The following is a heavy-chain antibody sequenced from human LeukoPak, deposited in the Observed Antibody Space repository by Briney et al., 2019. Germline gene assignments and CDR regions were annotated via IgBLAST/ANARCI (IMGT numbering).Heavy chain of an antibody. CDR3: ARHLNPLTSGPDSWFDP. J-gene: IGHJ5*02. Sequence: GESLKISCKGSGYNFNTYWISWVRQMPGKGLEWMGTIDPSDSYTKYSPPFQGHVSLSADKSISTAYLQWSSLEASDTAIYYCARHLNPLTSGPDSWFDPWGQGTLVTVSS. V-gene: IGHV5-10-1*01. CDR2: IDPSDSYT. CDR1: GYNFNTYW. D-gene: IGHD1-14*01.